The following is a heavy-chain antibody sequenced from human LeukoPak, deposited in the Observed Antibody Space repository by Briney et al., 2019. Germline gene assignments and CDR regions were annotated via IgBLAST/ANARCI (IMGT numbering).Heavy chain of an antibody. CDR1: GFTFSSYA. CDR2: ISYDGSNK. Sequence: GGSLRLSCAASGFTFSSYAMHWVRQAPGKGLEWVAVISYDGSNKYYADSVKGRFTISRDNSKNTLYLQMNSLRAEDTAVYYCARLPTPQQLVRGYWDYFDYWGQGTLVTVSS. D-gene: IGHD6-13*01. CDR3: ARLPTPQQLVRGYWDYFDY. J-gene: IGHJ4*02. V-gene: IGHV3-30*04.